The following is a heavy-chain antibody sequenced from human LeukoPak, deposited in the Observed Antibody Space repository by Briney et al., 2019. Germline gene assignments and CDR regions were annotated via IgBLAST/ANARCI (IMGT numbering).Heavy chain of an antibody. CDR1: GFTFSSFG. Sequence: GSMTHSRAASGFTFSSFGTHWGRQAPGKGLEWVAVIWYDASNKYYADSGRGRFTISRDNSKNTLFLQMNSLRDDDTAVYYCVRGVGVSRFGYFDPWGQGTEVIVSS. J-gene: IGHJ5*02. V-gene: IGHV3-33*01. CDR2: IWYDASNK. CDR3: VRGVGVSRFGYFDP. D-gene: IGHD3-10*01.